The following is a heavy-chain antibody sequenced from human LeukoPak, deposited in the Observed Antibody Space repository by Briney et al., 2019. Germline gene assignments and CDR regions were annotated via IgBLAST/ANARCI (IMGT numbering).Heavy chain of an antibody. J-gene: IGHJ4*02. CDR2: IYYTGRT. CDR1: GAPISGGTYY. CDR3: ARRGGSGRAFDY. V-gene: IGHV4-39*01. Sequence: TPSETLSLTCSVSGAPISGGTYYWGWIRQPPGKGLEWVGSIYYTGRTYDNPSPKSRVTTSADTTKNPCSLKLSSVTAADTAVYYCARRGGSGRAFDYCGQGTLVTVSS. D-gene: IGHD1-26*01.